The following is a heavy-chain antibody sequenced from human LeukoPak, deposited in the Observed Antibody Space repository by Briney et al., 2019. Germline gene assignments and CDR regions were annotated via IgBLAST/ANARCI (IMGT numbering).Heavy chain of an antibody. CDR1: GFTFTHYW. V-gene: IGHV5-51*01. Sequence: GESLKISCQGSGFTFTHYWIGWVRQMPGKGLEWMGIIYPGDSDTRYSPSFQGQVTISADKSVRTAYLQWSSLKASDTAMYYCARPNITSYYDSRGYDAFDVWGQGTMVTVSS. CDR3: ARPNITSYYDSRGYDAFDV. CDR2: IYPGDSDT. D-gene: IGHD3-22*01. J-gene: IGHJ3*01.